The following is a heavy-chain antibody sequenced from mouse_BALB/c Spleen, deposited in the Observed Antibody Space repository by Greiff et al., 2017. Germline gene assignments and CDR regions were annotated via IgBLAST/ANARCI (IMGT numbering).Heavy chain of an antibody. CDR3: ERERGITTGPFFAY. CDR2: ISDGGSYT. Sequence: EVKLVESGGGLVKPGGSLKLSCAASGFTFSDYYMYWVRQTPEKRLEWVATISDGGSYTYYPDSVKGRFTISRDNAKNNLYLQMSSLKSEDTAMYYCERERGITTGPFFAYWGQGTLVTVSA. D-gene: IGHD1-1*01. V-gene: IGHV5-4*02. J-gene: IGHJ3*01. CDR1: GFTFSDYY.